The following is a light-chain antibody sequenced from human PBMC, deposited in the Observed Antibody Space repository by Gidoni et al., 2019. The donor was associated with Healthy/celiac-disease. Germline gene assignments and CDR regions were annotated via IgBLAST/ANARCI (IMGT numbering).Light chain of an antibody. CDR2: DVS. CDR3: SSYTSSSTVV. CDR1: SSDVGGYNY. Sequence: QSALTQPPSVSGSPGRSITISCTGTSSDVGGYNYVSWYQQHPGKAPKLMIYDVSNRPSGVSNRFSGSKSGNTASLTISGLQAEDEADYYCSSYTSSSTVVFGGGTKLTVL. J-gene: IGLJ2*01. V-gene: IGLV2-14*01.